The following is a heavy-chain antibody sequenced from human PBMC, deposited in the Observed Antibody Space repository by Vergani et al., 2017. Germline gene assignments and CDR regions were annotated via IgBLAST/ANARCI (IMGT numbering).Heavy chain of an antibody. J-gene: IGHJ5*02. CDR2: ISAYNGNT. D-gene: IGHD5-18*01. CDR3: ARVLRGYSYGKKPNWFDP. CDR1: GYTFTSYG. Sequence: QVQLVQSGAEVKKPGASVKVSCKASGYTFTSYGISWVRQAPGQGLEWMGWISAYNGNTNYAQKLQGRVTMTTDTSTSTAYMELRSLRSDDTAVYYCARVLRGYSYGKKPNWFDPWGQGTLVTVSS. V-gene: IGHV1-18*01.